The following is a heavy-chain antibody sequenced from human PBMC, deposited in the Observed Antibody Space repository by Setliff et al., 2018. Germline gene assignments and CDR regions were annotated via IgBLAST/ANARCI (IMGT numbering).Heavy chain of an antibody. D-gene: IGHD3-10*01. CDR1: GYTFTSDG. V-gene: IGHV1-18*01. CDR2: IKVDIDTS. CDR3: AREPQHSGAFDI. J-gene: IGHJ3*02. Sequence: ASVKVSCKASGYTFTSDGFSWVRQAPGQRLEWMGVIKVDIDTSDYAQKFQGRVTMTRYTSTSTVYMEMSSLRSEDTALYYCAREPQHSGAFDIWGQGTMVTVSS.